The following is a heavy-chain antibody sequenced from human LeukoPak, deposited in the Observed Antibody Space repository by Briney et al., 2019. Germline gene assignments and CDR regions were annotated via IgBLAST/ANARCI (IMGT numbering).Heavy chain of an antibody. D-gene: IGHD3-10*01. J-gene: IGHJ5*02. CDR1: GGSISSYY. Sequence: SETLSLTCTVSGGSISSYYWSWIRQPPGKGLEWIGYIYYSGSTYYNPSLKSRVTISVDTSKNQFSLKLSSVTAADTAVYYCARLDVLLSDNWFDPWGQGTLVTVSS. V-gene: IGHV4-59*08. CDR3: ARLDVLLSDNWFDP. CDR2: IYYSGST.